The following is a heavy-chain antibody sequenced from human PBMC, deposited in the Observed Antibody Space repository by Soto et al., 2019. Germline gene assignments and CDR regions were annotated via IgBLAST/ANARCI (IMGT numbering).Heavy chain of an antibody. CDR3: ASNYAYAEGYYFYGIDV. CDR2: VNSDGDTT. D-gene: IGHD3-16*01. Sequence: EVQLVESGGGLVQPGGSLRLSCAASGFTFRNYWMHWVRQAPGKGLVWVSRVNSDGDTTYYADSVKGRFTISRDNAKXXXXXXXXXXXXXXXXXYYCASNYAYAEGYYFYGIDVWGQGTTVTVSS. J-gene: IGHJ6*02. CDR1: GFTFRNYW. V-gene: IGHV3-74*01.